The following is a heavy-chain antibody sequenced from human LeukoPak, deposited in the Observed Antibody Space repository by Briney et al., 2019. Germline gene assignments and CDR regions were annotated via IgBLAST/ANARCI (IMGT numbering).Heavy chain of an antibody. D-gene: IGHD3-3*01. CDR2: ISGSGGST. Sequence: GGSLRLSCAASGFTFSSYAVSWVRQAPGKGLEWVSAISGSGGSTYYADSVKGRFTISRDNSKNTLYLQMNSLRAEDTAVYYCAKVGLRFLEWLLPLDYWGQGTLVTVSS. CDR1: GFTFSSYA. J-gene: IGHJ4*02. V-gene: IGHV3-23*01. CDR3: AKVGLRFLEWLLPLDY.